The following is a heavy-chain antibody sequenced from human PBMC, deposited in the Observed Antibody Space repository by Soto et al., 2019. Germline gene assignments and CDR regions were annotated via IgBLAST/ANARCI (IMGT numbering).Heavy chain of an antibody. D-gene: IGHD2-15*01. CDR3: ARGPYCSGGSCYSVRYMDV. CDR2: INHSGST. V-gene: IGHV4-34*01. Sequence: QVQLQQWGAGLLKPSETLSLTCAVYGGSFSGYYWSWIRQPPGKGLEWIGEINHSGSTNYNPSLKSRVTISVDTSKHHFFLKLSSVTASDTAVYYCARGPYCSGGSCYSVRYMDVWGKGTTVTVSS. J-gene: IGHJ6*03. CDR1: GGSFSGYY.